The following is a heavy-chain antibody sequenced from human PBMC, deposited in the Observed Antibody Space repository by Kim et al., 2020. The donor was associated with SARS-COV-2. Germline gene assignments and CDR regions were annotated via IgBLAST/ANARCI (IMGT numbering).Heavy chain of an antibody. D-gene: IGHD2-2*01. V-gene: IGHV3-49*02. CDR3: TRIDEYQLHFPPYYFDY. J-gene: IGHJ4*02. Sequence: VKGRFTISRDDSKSIAYLQMNSLKTEDTAVYYCTRIDEYQLHFPPYYFDYWGQGTLVTVSS.